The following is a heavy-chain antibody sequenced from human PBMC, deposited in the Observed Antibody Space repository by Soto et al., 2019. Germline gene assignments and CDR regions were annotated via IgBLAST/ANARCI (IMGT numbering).Heavy chain of an antibody. V-gene: IGHV3-23*01. CDR1: GFTFSSYA. D-gene: IGHD3-22*01. CDR3: AKDTRSAYYYDSSGHAGAFQH. Sequence: GGSLRLSCAASGFTFSSYAMSWVRQAPGKGLEWVSAISGSGGSTYYADSVKGRFTISRDNSKNTLYLQMNSLRAEDTAVYYCAKDTRSAYYYDSSGHAGAFQHWGQGTLVTVSS. J-gene: IGHJ1*01. CDR2: ISGSGGST.